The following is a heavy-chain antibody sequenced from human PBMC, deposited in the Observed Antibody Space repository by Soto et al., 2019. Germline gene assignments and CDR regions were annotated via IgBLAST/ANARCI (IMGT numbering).Heavy chain of an antibody. Sequence: GGSLRLSCAASGFTFSSYAMHWVRQAPGKGLEWVAVISYDGSNKYYADSVKGRFTISRDNSKNTLYLQMNSLRAEDTAVYYCARDSWYSSSWYAQHWGQGTLVTVSS. CDR3: ARDSWYSSSWYAQH. J-gene: IGHJ1*01. CDR2: ISYDGSNK. CDR1: GFTFSSYA. V-gene: IGHV3-30-3*01. D-gene: IGHD6-13*01.